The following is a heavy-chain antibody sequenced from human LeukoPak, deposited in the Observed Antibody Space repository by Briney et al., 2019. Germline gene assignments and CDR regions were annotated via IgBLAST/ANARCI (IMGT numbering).Heavy chain of an antibody. CDR2: IYTSGST. J-gene: IGHJ4*02. CDR3: ARGALYSYAGGYFDY. V-gene: IGHV4-59*10. D-gene: IGHD5-18*01. Sequence: SETLSLTCAVYGGSISSYYWSWIRQPAGKGLEWIGRIYTSGSTNYNPSLKSRVTMSVDTSKNQFSLKLSSVTAADTAVYYCARGALYSYAGGYFDYWGQGTLVTVSS. CDR1: GGSISSYY.